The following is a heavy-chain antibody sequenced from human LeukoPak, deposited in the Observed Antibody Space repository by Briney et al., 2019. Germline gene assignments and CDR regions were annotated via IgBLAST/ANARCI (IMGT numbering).Heavy chain of an antibody. D-gene: IGHD2-15*01. Sequence: SETLSLTCTVSGGSISSSSYYWGWIRQPPGKGLEWIGSIYYSGSTYYNPSLKSRVTISVDTSKNQFSLKLSSVTAADTAVSYCARTLLPTRGFRPYYFDYWGQGTLVTASS. CDR1: GGSISSSSYY. CDR2: IYYSGST. V-gene: IGHV4-39*01. J-gene: IGHJ4*02. CDR3: ARTLLPTRGFRPYYFDY.